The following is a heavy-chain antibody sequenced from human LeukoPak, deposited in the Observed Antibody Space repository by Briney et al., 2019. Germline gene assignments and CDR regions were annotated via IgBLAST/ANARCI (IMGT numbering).Heavy chain of an antibody. V-gene: IGHV4-59*01. CDR2: IYYSGST. D-gene: IGHD6-19*01. Sequence: SETLSLTCTVSGGSISSYYWRWLRQPPGKGLEWIGYIYYSGSTNYNPSLKSRVTISVDTSKNQFSLKLSSVTAADTAVYYCARGVYSSGWYFDYWGQGTLVTVSS. CDR3: ARGVYSSGWYFDY. CDR1: GGSISSYY. J-gene: IGHJ4*02.